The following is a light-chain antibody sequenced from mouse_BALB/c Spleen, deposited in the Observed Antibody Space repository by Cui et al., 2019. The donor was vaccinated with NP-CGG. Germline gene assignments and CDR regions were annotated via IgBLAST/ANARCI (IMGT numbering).Light chain of an antibody. CDR1: TGAVTTSNY. CDR3: ALWYSNHWV. V-gene: IGLV1*01. CDR2: GTN. J-gene: IGLJ1*01. Sequence: QAVVTHESELTTSPGETVTLTCRTSTGAVTTSNYANWVQEKPDQLFTGLIGGTNNRAPGVPARFSGSLIGDKAALTITGAQTEDEAIYFCALWYSNHWVFGGGTKLTVL.